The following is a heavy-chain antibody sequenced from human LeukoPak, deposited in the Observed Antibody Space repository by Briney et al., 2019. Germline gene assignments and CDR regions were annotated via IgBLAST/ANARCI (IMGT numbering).Heavy chain of an antibody. Sequence: GGSLRLSCAASAFTVSDNYMSWVRQAPGKGLEWVSLIYSDGSTYYADSVKGRFTISRDNAKNTLYLQMNSLRAEDTAMYYCARENSSGYYLNAFDIWGQGTMVTVSS. D-gene: IGHD3-22*01. CDR3: ARENSSGYYLNAFDI. CDR2: IYSDGST. V-gene: IGHV3-53*01. CDR1: AFTVSDNY. J-gene: IGHJ3*02.